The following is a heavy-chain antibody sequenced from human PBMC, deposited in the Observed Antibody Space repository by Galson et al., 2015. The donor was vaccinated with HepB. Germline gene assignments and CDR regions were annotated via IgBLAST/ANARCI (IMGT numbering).Heavy chain of an antibody. CDR2: IRYDGSNK. CDR3: AKAPQKGWQQLPHGGYYGMDV. Sequence: SLRLSCAASGFTFSSYAMHWVRQAPGKGLEWVAFIRYDGSNKYYADSVKGRFTISRDNSKNTLYLQMNSLRAEDTAVYYCAKAPQKGWQQLPHGGYYGMDVWGQGTTVTVSS. V-gene: IGHV3-30*02. D-gene: IGHD6-13*01. CDR1: GFTFSSYA. J-gene: IGHJ6*02.